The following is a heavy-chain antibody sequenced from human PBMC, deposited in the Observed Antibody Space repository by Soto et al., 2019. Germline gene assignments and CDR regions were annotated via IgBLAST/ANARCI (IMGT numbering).Heavy chain of an antibody. J-gene: IGHJ6*02. CDR1: GYSFTSYW. D-gene: IGHD6-6*01. CDR3: ARQRSSNYYYYGMDV. V-gene: IGHV5-51*01. Sequence: GESLKISCKGSGYSFTSYWIGWVRQMPGKGLGWMGIIYPGDSDTRYSPSFQGQVTISADKSISTAYLQWSSLKASDTAMYYCARQRSSNYYYYGMDVWGQGTTVTVSS. CDR2: IYPGDSDT.